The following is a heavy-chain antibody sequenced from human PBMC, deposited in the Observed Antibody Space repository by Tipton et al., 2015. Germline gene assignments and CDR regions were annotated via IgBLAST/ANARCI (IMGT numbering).Heavy chain of an antibody. CDR1: GFTFSRYS. J-gene: IGHJ5*02. CDR3: TRKGIIVTGLT. D-gene: IGHD3-22*01. V-gene: IGHV3-21*01. Sequence: SLRLSCEGSGFTFSRYSMNWVRQAPGKGLEWVSSISTSSTYIYYADSVKGRFTISRDNAKNSLYLQMNSLRLEDTAVYYCTRKGIIVTGLTWCQGPLVTFSS. CDR2: ISTSSTYI.